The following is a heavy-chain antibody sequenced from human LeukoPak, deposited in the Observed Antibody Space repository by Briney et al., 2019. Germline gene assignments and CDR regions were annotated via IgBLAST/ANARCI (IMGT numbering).Heavy chain of an antibody. J-gene: IGHJ6*03. V-gene: IGHV3-30*18. Sequence: PGGSLRLSCTASGFTFSTYGMHWVRQAPGKGLEWVTLISYDGSTKYYSDSVKGRFTLSRDNSKNTLYLQMNSLRAEDTAVYYCAKGKGRRGQWLVLYMDVWGKGTTVTVSS. CDR3: AKGKGRRGQWLVLYMDV. D-gene: IGHD6-19*01. CDR2: ISYDGSTK. CDR1: GFTFSTYG.